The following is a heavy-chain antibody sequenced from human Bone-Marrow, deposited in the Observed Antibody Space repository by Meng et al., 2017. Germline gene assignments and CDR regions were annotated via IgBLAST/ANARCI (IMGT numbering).Heavy chain of an antibody. CDR2: INPKSGDT. J-gene: IGHJ4*02. CDR1: AYNFPDYS. CDR3: ARDEDISAAGKLFGDY. Sequence: QGLRSQSAVEGKRPGASVTVSTKPSAYNFPDYSIRWVRRAPGQGLEWMGRINPKSGDTHYGQKFQARVTMTGDTSISTAYMELSGLRSDDTAMYYCARDEDISAAGKLFGDYWGQGTLVTVSS. D-gene: IGHD6-25*01. V-gene: IGHV1-2*06.